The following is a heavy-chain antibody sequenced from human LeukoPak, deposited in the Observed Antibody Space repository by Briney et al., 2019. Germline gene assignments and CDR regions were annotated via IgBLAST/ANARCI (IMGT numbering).Heavy chain of an antibody. CDR1: GFTFSSYG. V-gene: IGHV3-30*02. J-gene: IGHJ4*02. Sequence: AGGSLRLSCAASGFTFSSYGMHWVRQAPGKGLEWVAFIRYDGSNKYYADSVKGRFTISRDNSKNSLYLQMNSLRAEDTAAYYCAKDRLRDCSSTSCLFDYWGQGTLVTVSS. CDR3: AKDRLRDCSSTSCLFDY. D-gene: IGHD2-2*01. CDR2: IRYDGSNK.